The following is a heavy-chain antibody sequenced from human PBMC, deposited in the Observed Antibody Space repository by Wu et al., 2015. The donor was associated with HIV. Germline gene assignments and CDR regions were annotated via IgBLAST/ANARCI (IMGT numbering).Heavy chain of an antibody. CDR2: VDPYNGDT. D-gene: IGHD3-9*01. V-gene: IGHV1-18*01. CDR3: ARDWQFHVVFDDFYMDV. J-gene: IGHJ6*03. Sequence: QVQLMQSGTEVKKPGASVKVSCKPSGYIFNQYGLHWLRQAPGQRPEWMGWVDPYNGDTNYSEKFLGRVTMKKDTYTGTAYMELKSLTSADTALYYCARDWQFHVVFDDFYMDVWGTGTTVIVSS. CDR1: GYIFNQYG.